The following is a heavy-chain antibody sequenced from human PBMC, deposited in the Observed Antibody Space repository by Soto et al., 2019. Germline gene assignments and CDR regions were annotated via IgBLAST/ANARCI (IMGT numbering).Heavy chain of an antibody. Sequence: ASVKVSCKASGYTFTSYYMHWVRQAPGQGLEWMGIINPSGGSTSYAQKFQGRVTMTRDTSTSTVYMELSSLRSEDTAVYYCASGRLGIAAAGDDAFDIWGQGTMVTVSS. CDR1: GYTFTSYY. D-gene: IGHD6-13*01. J-gene: IGHJ3*02. V-gene: IGHV1-46*01. CDR3: ASGRLGIAAAGDDAFDI. CDR2: INPSGGST.